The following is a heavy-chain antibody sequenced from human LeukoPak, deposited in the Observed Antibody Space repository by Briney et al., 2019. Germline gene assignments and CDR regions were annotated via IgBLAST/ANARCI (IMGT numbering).Heavy chain of an antibody. V-gene: IGHV3-23*01. CDR1: GFTFSSYA. D-gene: IGHD2-21*01. Sequence: PGGSLRLSCAASGFTFSSYAMSWVRQAPGKGLEWVSAISGSGGTTYYADSVKGRFTISRDNSKNTLYLQMHSLRAEDTPSYYCAKALRLRIRGDFDYWGQGTLVTVSS. J-gene: IGHJ4*02. CDR2: ISGSGGTT. CDR3: AKALRLRIRGDFDY.